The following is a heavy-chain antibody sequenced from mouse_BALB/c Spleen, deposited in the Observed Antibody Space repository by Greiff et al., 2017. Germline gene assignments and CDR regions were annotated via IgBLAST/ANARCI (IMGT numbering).Heavy chain of an antibody. CDR3: ARHRQRDYAMDY. CDR2: ILPGSGST. V-gene: IGHV1-9*01. J-gene: IGHJ4*01. Sequence: VQLQQSGAELMKPGASVKISCKATGYTFSSYWIEWVKQRPGHGLEWIGEILPGSGSTNYNEKFKGKATFTADTSSNTAYMQLSSLTSEDSAVYYCARHRQRDYAMDYWGQGTSVTVSS. CDR1: GYTFSSYW.